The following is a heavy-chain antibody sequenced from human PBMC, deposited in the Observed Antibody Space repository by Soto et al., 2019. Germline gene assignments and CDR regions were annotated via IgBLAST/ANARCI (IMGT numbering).Heavy chain of an antibody. J-gene: IGHJ4*02. CDR3: TRQGSNIVATLGPYYFDY. D-gene: IGHD5-12*01. CDR2: IRSKVNTYAT. Sequence: PGGSLRLSCAASGFTFSGSAMHWVRQASGKGLEWVGRIRSKVNTYATAYAASVKGRFTISRDDSKNTTYLQMNSLKTEDTAVYYCTRQGSNIVATLGPYYFDYWGQGALVTVSS. CDR1: GFTFSGSA. V-gene: IGHV3-73*01.